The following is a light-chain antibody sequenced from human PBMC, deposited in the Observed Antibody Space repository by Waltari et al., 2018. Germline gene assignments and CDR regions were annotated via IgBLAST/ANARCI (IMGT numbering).Light chain of an antibody. CDR2: DAA. Sequence: MVLTQSPATLSLSPGERATLSCRASQSVSNLLGWYQQKPGQAPRLLIYDAANRATGIPARFSGSGSGTDFTLTISSLEPEDFAIYYCQHRRNWPWTFGQGTRVEIK. CDR1: QSVSNL. CDR3: QHRRNWPWT. J-gene: IGKJ1*01. V-gene: IGKV3-11*01.